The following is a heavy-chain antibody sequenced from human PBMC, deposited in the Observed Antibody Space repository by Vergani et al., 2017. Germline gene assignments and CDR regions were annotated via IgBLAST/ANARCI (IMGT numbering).Heavy chain of an antibody. CDR1: GFTFSSYS. CDR2: ISSSSSTI. CDR3: ARAGDYDFWSGYYFTGVNWFDP. J-gene: IGHJ5*02. V-gene: IGHV3-48*01. D-gene: IGHD3-3*01. Sequence: EVQLVESGGGLVQPGGSLRLSCAASGFTFSSYSMNWVRQAPGKGLEWVSYISSSSSTIYYADSVKGRFTISRDNAKNSLYLQMNSLRAEDTAVYYCARAGDYDFWSGYYFTGVNWFDPWGQGTLVTVSS.